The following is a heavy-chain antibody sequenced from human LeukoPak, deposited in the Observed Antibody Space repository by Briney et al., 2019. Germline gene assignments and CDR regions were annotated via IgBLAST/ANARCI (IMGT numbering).Heavy chain of an antibody. J-gene: IGHJ5*02. CDR3: ASRTWGSGGNWYDP. V-gene: IGHV1-69*05. CDR2: IIPIFGTA. Sequence: SVRVSCKASGGTFSSYAISWVRQAPGQGLEWMGGIIPIFGTADYAQKFQGRVTITTDESTSTAYMELSSLRSEDTAVYYCASRTWGSGGNWYDPWGQGSLVTVSS. CDR1: GGTFSSYA. D-gene: IGHD7-27*01.